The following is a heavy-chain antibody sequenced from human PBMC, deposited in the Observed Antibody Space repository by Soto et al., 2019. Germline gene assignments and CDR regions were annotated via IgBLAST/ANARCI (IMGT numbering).Heavy chain of an antibody. D-gene: IGHD6-6*01. Sequence: QLQLQESGPGLVKPSETLSLTCTVSGGSISSSSYYWGWIRQPPGKGLEWIGSIYYSGSTYYNPSLKSRVTISVDTSKNQFSLKLSSVTAADTAVYYCARHSGSIAARYYYYYGMDVWGQGTTVTVSS. CDR3: ARHSGSIAARYYYYYGMDV. V-gene: IGHV4-39*01. J-gene: IGHJ6*02. CDR1: GGSISSSSYY. CDR2: IYYSGST.